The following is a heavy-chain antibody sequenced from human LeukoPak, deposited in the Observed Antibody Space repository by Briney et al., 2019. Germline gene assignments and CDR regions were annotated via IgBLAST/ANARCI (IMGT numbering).Heavy chain of an antibody. CDR1: GGSISSYY. J-gene: IGHJ4*02. D-gene: IGHD5-12*01. V-gene: IGHV4-59*01. CDR2: IYSSGST. Sequence: SETLSLTCTVSGGSISSYYWSWIRQPPGKGLEWIGYIYSSGSTNYNPSLKSRVTISVDTSKNQFSLKLRSVTAADTAVYYCARVEGGSSGYDLVYWGQGTLVTVSS. CDR3: ARVEGGSSGYDLVY.